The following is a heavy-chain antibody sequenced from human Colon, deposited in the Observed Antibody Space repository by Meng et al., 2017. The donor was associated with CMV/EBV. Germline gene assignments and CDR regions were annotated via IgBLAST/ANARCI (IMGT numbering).Heavy chain of an antibody. CDR2: ISDRGNS. V-gene: IGHV4-30-4*01. CDR1: GGSISGGDYD. Sequence: SETLSLTCSVSGGSISGGDYDWTWIRYFPEKGLEWLGYISDRGNSRYNPSLESRIAMFTDTTRNHFSLQLTSVTAADTAVYYCARGRRLIYDYWGQGALVTVSS. J-gene: IGHJ4*02. D-gene: IGHD3-22*01. CDR3: ARGRRLIYDY.